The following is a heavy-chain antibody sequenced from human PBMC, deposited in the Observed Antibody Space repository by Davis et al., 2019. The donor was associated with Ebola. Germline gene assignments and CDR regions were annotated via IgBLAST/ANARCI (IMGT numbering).Heavy chain of an antibody. CDR1: GFTFSNYA. CDR3: AKRLLAVLPHDAFDI. V-gene: IGHV3-23*01. D-gene: IGHD2-2*01. Sequence: GESLKISCAASGFTFSNYAMRWVRQAPGKGLEWVSGISNSFDTYYADSVKGRFTISRDNSKNTVYLQMTSLRAEDTAVYYCAKRLLAVLPHDAFDIWGQGTMVTVSS. CDR2: ISNSFDT. J-gene: IGHJ3*02.